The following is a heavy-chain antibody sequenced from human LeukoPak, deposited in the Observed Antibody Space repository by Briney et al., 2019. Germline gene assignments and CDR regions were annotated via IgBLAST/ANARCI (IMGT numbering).Heavy chain of an antibody. CDR2: MNPNSGNT. CDR3: ARVPVLLWFGDRRNWFDP. Sequence: GASAKVSCKASGYTFTSYDINWVRQATGQGLEWMGWMNPNSGNTGYAQKFQGRVTMTRNTSISTAYMELSSLRSEDTAVYYCARVPVLLWFGDRRNWFDPWGQGTLVTVSS. V-gene: IGHV1-8*01. CDR1: GYTFTSYD. J-gene: IGHJ5*02. D-gene: IGHD3-10*01.